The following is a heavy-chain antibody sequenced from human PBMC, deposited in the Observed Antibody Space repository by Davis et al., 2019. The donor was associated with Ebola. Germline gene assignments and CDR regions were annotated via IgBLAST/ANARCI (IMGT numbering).Heavy chain of an antibody. J-gene: IGHJ4*02. CDR2: IYHSAST. Sequence: SESLSLTCAVSGGTISSNNWWRFLRPPPGKGLEWLAEIYHSASTNYNPSLKSRVTISVDKSKNQFSLKPSSVTAADTAVYYCARVSEDYGDWRFDYWGQGTLVTVSS. D-gene: IGHD4-17*01. CDR1: GGTISSNNW. CDR3: ARVSEDYGDWRFDY. V-gene: IGHV4-4*02.